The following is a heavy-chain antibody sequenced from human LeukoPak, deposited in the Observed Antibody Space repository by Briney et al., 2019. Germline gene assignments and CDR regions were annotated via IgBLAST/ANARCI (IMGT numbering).Heavy chain of an antibody. CDR3: ANIGGV. CDR2: IKTDGSIT. CDR1: GFTFSSYS. Sequence: GGSLRLSCAASGFTFSSYSMNWVRQAPGKGLEWVSRIKTDGSITDYADSVKGRFTISRDNAKNTLYLQMNSLRAEDTAVYYCANIGGVWGKGTTVTVSS. J-gene: IGHJ6*04. D-gene: IGHD2/OR15-2a*01. V-gene: IGHV3-74*01.